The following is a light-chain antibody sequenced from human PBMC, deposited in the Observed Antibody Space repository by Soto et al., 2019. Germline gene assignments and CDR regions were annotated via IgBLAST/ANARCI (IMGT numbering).Light chain of an antibody. Sequence: QSVLTQPPSASGTPGQRVTISCSGSSSNIGSKDVNWYQQLPETAPNVLMYRNNQRPSGAPDRFSCSRSGTSASLASSGRQSEDEADYCCAGWDESLNGDVFGTGTQLTVL. J-gene: IGLJ1*01. CDR2: RNN. V-gene: IGLV1-44*01. CDR3: AGWDESLNGDV. CDR1: SSNIGSKD.